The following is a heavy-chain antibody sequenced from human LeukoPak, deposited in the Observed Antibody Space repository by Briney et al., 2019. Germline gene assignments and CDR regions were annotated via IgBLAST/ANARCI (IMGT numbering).Heavy chain of an antibody. CDR1: GFTVSSNY. CDR2: IYSGAGT. CDR3: ARDPRIAQTNDAFDI. J-gene: IGHJ3*02. D-gene: IGHD2-15*01. Sequence: PGGSLRLSCAVSGFTVSSNYMSWVRQAPGKGLEWVSLIYSGAGTYYADSVKGRFTISRDNSKNTLYLQMNSLRAEDTAVYYCARDPRIAQTNDAFDIWGQGTMVTVSS. V-gene: IGHV3-53*01.